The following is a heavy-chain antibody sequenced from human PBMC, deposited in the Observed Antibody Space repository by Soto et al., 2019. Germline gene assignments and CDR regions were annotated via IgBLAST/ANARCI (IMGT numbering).Heavy chain of an antibody. Sequence: KPSETLSLTCTVSGGSISSYYWSWIRQPPGKGLEWIGYIYYSGSTNYNPSLKSRVTISVDTSKNQFSLKLSSVTAADTAVYYCAREGGYYGSGTYPIWGQGTMVTVSS. D-gene: IGHD3-10*01. V-gene: IGHV4-59*01. J-gene: IGHJ3*02. CDR3: AREGGYYGSGTYPI. CDR1: GGSISSYY. CDR2: IYYSGST.